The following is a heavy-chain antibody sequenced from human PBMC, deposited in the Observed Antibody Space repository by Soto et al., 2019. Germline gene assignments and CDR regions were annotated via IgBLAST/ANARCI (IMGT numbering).Heavy chain of an antibody. Sequence: SVKGSCKASGYTFTSYGISWGRQAPVQGLEWMGWISAYNGNTNYAQKLQGRVTMTTDTSTSTAYMELRSLRSDDTAVYYCARELAVAGPSGYYYGMDVWGQGTTVTVSS. J-gene: IGHJ6*02. V-gene: IGHV1-18*04. CDR3: ARELAVAGPSGYYYGMDV. CDR1: GYTFTSYG. D-gene: IGHD6-19*01. CDR2: ISAYNGNT.